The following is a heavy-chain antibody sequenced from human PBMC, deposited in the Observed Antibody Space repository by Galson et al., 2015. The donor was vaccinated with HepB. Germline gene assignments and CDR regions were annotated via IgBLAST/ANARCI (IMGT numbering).Heavy chain of an antibody. CDR2: ISYDGSDK. J-gene: IGHJ4*02. CDR1: GFTFSSYG. D-gene: IGHD6-19*01. Sequence: SLRLSCAASGFTFSSYGMHWVRQAPGKGLEWMAVISYDGSDKYYADSVKGRFTISRDNSKNTLYLQMNSLRNGDTAVYYCAKELSESGWYPHFDHWGQGTLVTVPS. V-gene: IGHV3-30*18. CDR3: AKELSESGWYPHFDH.